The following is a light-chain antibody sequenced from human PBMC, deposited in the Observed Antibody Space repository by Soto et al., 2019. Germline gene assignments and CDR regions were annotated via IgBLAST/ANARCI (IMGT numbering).Light chain of an antibody. J-gene: IGLJ3*02. CDR1: SSNIGAEYD. CDR3: QSYDISLNAGV. V-gene: IGLV1-40*01. CDR2: GNS. Sequence: QSALTQPPSVSGAPGQRVTISCSGSSSNIGAEYDVHWYQQLPGTAPKVLIYGNSNRPSGVPDRFSGSKSGTSASLAITGLQAADEADYYCQSYDISLNAGVFGGGTKLTVL.